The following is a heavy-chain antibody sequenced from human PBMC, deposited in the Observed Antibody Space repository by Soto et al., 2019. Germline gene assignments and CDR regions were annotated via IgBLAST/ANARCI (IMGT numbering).Heavy chain of an antibody. CDR1: GCSISSSNW. D-gene: IGHD6-13*01. Sequence: PSETLSLTCAFSGCSISSSNWWSWVRQPPGKGLEWIGEIYHSGSTNYNPSLKSRVTISVDKSKNQFSLKLSSVTAADTAVYYCARALSGIAAAWHNWFDPWGQGTLVTVSS. CDR2: IYHSGST. J-gene: IGHJ5*02. V-gene: IGHV4-4*02. CDR3: ARALSGIAAAWHNWFDP.